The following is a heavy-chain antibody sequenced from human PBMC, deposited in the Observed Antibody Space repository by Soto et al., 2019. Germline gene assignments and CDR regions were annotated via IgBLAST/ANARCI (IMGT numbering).Heavy chain of an antibody. D-gene: IGHD3-3*01. Sequence: ASVKVSCKASGGTFSSYAISWVRQAPGQGLEWMGGIIPIFGTANYAQKFQGRVTITADESTSTAYMELSSLRSEDTAVYYCARDYDFWRGGIRDAFDIWGQGTMVTVSS. CDR3: ARDYDFWRGGIRDAFDI. CDR2: IIPIFGTA. J-gene: IGHJ3*02. CDR1: GGTFSSYA. V-gene: IGHV1-69*13.